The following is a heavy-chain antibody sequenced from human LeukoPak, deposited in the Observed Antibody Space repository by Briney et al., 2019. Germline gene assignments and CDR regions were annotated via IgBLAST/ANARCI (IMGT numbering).Heavy chain of an antibody. CDR1: GFTFTSSA. Sequence: GASVKVSCKASGFTFTSSAMQWVRQARGQRLEWIGWIVVGSGNTNYAQKFQERVTITRDMSTSTAYMELSSLRPEDTAVYYCAADMIADDAFDIWGQGTMVTVSS. J-gene: IGHJ3*02. D-gene: IGHD3-22*01. CDR2: IVVGSGNT. CDR3: AADMIADDAFDI. V-gene: IGHV1-58*02.